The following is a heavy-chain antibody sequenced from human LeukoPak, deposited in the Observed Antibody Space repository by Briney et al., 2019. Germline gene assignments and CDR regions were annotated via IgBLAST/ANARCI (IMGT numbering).Heavy chain of an antibody. Sequence: TRGESLKIPGQGPGSTFTIFWTPGAGQVRGKGLEWMGIIYPGDHDTRYSPSFQGQVTISADKSISTAYLQWSSLKASHTAMYYCARQGTISPFDYWGQGTLVTVSS. CDR1: GSTFTIFW. V-gene: IGHV5-51*01. D-gene: IGHD3-3*01. J-gene: IGHJ4*02. CDR2: IYPGDHDT. CDR3: ARQGTISPFDY.